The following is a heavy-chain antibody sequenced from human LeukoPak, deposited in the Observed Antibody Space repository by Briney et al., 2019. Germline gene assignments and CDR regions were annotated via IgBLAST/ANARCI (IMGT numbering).Heavy chain of an antibody. CDR3: ARLIGGGPNYYGMDV. CDR1: GYSFTGYW. J-gene: IGHJ6*02. D-gene: IGHD3-10*01. CDR2: IYPGDSDT. V-gene: IGHV5-51*01. Sequence: GESLKISCKVSGYSFTGYWIGWVRRMPGKGLEWMGIIYPGDSDTRYSPSFQGQVTISADRSINTAYLQWSSLKASDTAMYYCARLIGGGPNYYGMDVWGQGTTVTVPS.